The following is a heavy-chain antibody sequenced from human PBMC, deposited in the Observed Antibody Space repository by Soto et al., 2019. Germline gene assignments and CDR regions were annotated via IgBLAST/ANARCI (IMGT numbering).Heavy chain of an antibody. V-gene: IGHV4-39*01. CDR3: ARLYYDNSGRPPDYFDY. CDR2: IYYSGNT. Sequence: PSETLSLTCSVSGGSTSSGEYYWTWIRQPPGKGLEWIGYIYYSGNTYYNPSLKTRVTISVDTSKNQFSLKLSSVTAADTAVYNCARLYYDNSGRPPDYFDYWGQGSLVTVSS. CDR1: GGSTSSGEYY. D-gene: IGHD3-22*01. J-gene: IGHJ4*02.